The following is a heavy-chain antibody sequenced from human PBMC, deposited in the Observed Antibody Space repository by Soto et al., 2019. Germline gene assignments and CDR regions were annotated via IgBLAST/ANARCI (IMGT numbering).Heavy chain of an antibody. J-gene: IGHJ2*01. CDR2: IYYSGST. CDR3: ARVTVTTFWYFAL. D-gene: IGHD4-17*01. Sequence: PSETLSLTCTVSGGSISSGGYYWSWIRQHPGKGLEWIGYIYYSGSTYYNPSLKSRVTISVDTSKNQLSLKLSSVTAADTAVYYCARVTVTTFWYFALWGRGTLVTVSS. V-gene: IGHV4-31*03. CDR1: GGSISSGGYY.